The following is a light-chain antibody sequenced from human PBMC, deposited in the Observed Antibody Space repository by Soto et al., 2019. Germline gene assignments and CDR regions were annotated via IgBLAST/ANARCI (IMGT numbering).Light chain of an antibody. V-gene: IGKV3-11*01. CDR1: QSIDDH. Sequence: EIVLTQSPATLSLSPGERGTLSCRASQSIDDHLAWYQQKPGQPPRLLIYEASKRAAGIPARFSGSGSGTDFTLTISTLEPEDCGVYYCQQRSTHFGGGTRVDI. CDR3: QQRSTH. J-gene: IGKJ4*01. CDR2: EAS.